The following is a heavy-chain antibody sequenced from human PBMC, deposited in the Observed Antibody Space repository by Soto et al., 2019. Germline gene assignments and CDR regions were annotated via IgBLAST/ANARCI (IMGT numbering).Heavy chain of an antibody. Sequence: EVQLLESGGGLIQPGGSLRLSCAASGFTFSTHWMHWVSQAPGKGLVWVSRINSDGSSTNYVDSVKGRFTISRDNAKNTVYLQMNYLRAEDTAVYYCARVPTGGYEWVWGQGTLVTVSS. V-gene: IGHV3-74*01. CDR3: ARVPTGGYEWV. J-gene: IGHJ4*02. CDR1: GFTFSTHW. CDR2: INSDGSST. D-gene: IGHD5-12*01.